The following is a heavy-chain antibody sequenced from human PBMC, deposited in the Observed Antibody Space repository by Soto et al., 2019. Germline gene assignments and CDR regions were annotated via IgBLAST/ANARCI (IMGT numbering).Heavy chain of an antibody. J-gene: IGHJ5*02. D-gene: IGHD2-15*01. V-gene: IGHV2-5*02. Sequence: SGPTLVNPTQTLTLTCTFSGFSLSTSGVGVGWIRQPPGKALEWLALIYWDDDKRYRPSLKSRLTITKDTSKNQVVLKMTNMDPVDTDTYYCAHTDCGRRRCYKVWFDPWGQGTLVTVSS. CDR2: IYWDDDK. CDR1: GFSLSTSGVG. CDR3: AHTDCGRRRCYKVWFDP.